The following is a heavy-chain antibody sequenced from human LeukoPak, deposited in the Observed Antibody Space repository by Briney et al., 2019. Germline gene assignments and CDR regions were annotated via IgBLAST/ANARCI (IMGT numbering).Heavy chain of an antibody. V-gene: IGHV1-2*02. CDR3: ARDLQSIAARPCDY. D-gene: IGHD6-6*01. J-gene: IGHJ4*02. CDR1: GYTFTGYY. CDR2: INPNSGGT. Sequence: GASVKVSCKASGYTFTGYYMHWVRQAPGQGLEWMGWINPNSGGTNYAQKFQGRVTMTRDTSISTAYMELSRLRSDDTAVYYCARDLQSIAARPCDYWGQGTLVTVSS.